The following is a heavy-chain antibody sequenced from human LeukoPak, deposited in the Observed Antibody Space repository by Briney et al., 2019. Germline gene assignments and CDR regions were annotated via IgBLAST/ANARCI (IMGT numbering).Heavy chain of an antibody. D-gene: IGHD2-2*01. V-gene: IGHV1-18*01. J-gene: IGHJ4*02. CDR1: GYTFPSYG. Sequence: ASVKLSCNASGYTFPSYGLSWARQAPGQGLEWMDWPSAYNGNPNYAEKLQGRDNMTTDTYTSPPDAELRSLRSDDPAVYCCARDVRYCSRTSYPDLYYFDCWGQRTPVTASS. CDR3: ARDVRYCSRTSYPDLYYFDC. CDR2: PSAYNGNP.